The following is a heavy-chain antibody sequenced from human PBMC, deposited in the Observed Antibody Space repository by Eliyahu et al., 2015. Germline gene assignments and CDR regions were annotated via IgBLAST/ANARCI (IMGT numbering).Heavy chain of an antibody. D-gene: IGHD6-19*01. CDR1: GGSFSGYY. J-gene: IGHJ3*02. CDR3: ARMSGWYSKAFDI. V-gene: IGHV4-34*01. Sequence: QVQLQQWGAGLLKPSETLSLTCAVYGGSFSGYYWSWIRQPPGKGLEWIGGIHHSGSTNYTPSLKSRVTISVDTSKNQFSLKLSSVTAADTAVYYCARMSGWYSKAFDIWGQGTMVTVSS. CDR2: IHHSGST.